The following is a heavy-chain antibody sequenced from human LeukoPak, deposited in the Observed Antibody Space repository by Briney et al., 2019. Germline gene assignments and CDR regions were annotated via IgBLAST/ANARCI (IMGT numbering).Heavy chain of an antibody. CDR1: GGTFSSYA. CDR2: IIPIFGTA. V-gene: IGHV1-69*05. J-gene: IGHJ6*02. D-gene: IGHD3-10*01. CDR3: ARVLRVRGVNYYYYYGMDV. Sequence: ASVKVSCKASGGTFSSYAISWVRQAPGQGLEWMGGIIPIFGTASYAQKFQGRVTITTDESTSTAYMELSSLRSEDTAVYYCARVLRVRGVNYYYYYGMDVWGQGTTVTVSS.